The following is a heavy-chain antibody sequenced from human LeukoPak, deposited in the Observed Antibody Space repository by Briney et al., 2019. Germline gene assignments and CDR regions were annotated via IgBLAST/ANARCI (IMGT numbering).Heavy chain of an antibody. CDR2: ISSSSYI. CDR3: ARVGRYSSSWYLDPEPYYFDY. D-gene: IGHD6-13*01. V-gene: IGHV3-21*01. J-gene: IGHJ4*02. CDR1: GFTFSSYS. Sequence: GGSLRLSCAASGFTFSSYSMNWVRRAPGKGLEWVSSISSSSYIYYADSVKGRFTISRDNAKNSLYLQMNSLRAEDTAVYYCARVGRYSSSWYLDPEPYYFDYWGQGTLVTVSS.